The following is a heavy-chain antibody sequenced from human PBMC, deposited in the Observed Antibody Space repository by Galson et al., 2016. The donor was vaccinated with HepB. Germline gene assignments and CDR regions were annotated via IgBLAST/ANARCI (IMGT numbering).Heavy chain of an antibody. CDR1: GFNFSTYG. J-gene: IGHJ6*02. D-gene: IGHD3-3*01. V-gene: IGHV3-33*01. Sequence: SLRLSCAASGFNFSTYGMHWVRQAPGKGLEWVAVIWYDGSYKYYADSVKGRFSISRDNSKNTLYLQMNSLRAEDTAVYYCARDQQYNFWSGYGYYYYYGMDVWGLGTTVTVSS. CDR2: IWYDGSYK. CDR3: ARDQQYNFWSGYGYYYYYGMDV.